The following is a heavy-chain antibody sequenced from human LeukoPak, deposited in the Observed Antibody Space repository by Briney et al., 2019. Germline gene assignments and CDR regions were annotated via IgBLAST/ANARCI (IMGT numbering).Heavy chain of an antibody. Sequence: SETLSLTCTVSGGSISSYYWSWIRQPPGKGLEWIGYIYYSGSTNYNPSLKSRVTISVDTSKNQFSLELSSVTAADTAVYYCARDSDSSGWYRNWFDPWGQGTLVTVSS. D-gene: IGHD6-19*01. CDR1: GGSISSYY. V-gene: IGHV4-59*12. CDR3: ARDSDSSGWYRNWFDP. CDR2: IYYSGST. J-gene: IGHJ5*02.